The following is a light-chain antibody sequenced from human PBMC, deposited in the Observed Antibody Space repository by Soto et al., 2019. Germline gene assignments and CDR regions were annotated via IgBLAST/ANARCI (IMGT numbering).Light chain of an antibody. CDR2: DAS. V-gene: IGKV3-11*01. CDR1: QSVSSY. Sequence: EIVLTQSPATLSLSPGERATLSCRASQSVSSYLAWYPQKPGQAPRLLIYDASNRATGIPARFSGSGSGTDFTLTISSLEPEDFAVYYCQQRSSWPTIPVGQGTRREIK. CDR3: QQRSSWPTIP. J-gene: IGKJ5*01.